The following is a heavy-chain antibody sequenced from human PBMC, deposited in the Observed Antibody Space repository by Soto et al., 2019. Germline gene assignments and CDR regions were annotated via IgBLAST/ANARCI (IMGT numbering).Heavy chain of an antibody. CDR2: IIPLLDIA. J-gene: IGHJ4*02. V-gene: IGHV1-69*08. CDR3: VRDSPIGSTYSGYDGIDY. Sequence: QVQVVQSGAEVQKPGSSVKVSCKASGGTFSNDIITWVRQAPGQGLEWMGRIIPLLDIANYAQKFQGRVTITADKSTSTAYREMNSLRSEDTAVYYCVRDSPIGSTYSGYDGIDYWGQGTLVTVSS. D-gene: IGHD5-12*01. CDR1: GGTFSNDI.